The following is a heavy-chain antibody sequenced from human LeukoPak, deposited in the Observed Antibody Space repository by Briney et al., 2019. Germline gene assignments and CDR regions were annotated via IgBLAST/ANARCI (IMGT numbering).Heavy chain of an antibody. CDR2: IYDGGSI. CDR1: GGSISSYY. J-gene: IGHJ2*01. Sequence: PSETLSLTCTVSGGSISSYYWSWIRQPPGKGLEWIGYIYDGGSINYNPSLKSRVTISLDTSKNQFSLKLSSVTAADTAVYYCARPGDCSGGTCYWYFDLWGRGTLVTVSS. V-gene: IGHV4-59*08. D-gene: IGHD2-15*01. CDR3: ARPGDCSGGTCYWYFDL.